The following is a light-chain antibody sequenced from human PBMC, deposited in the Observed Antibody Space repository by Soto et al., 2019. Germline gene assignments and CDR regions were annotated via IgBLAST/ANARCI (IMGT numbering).Light chain of an antibody. CDR2: GAS. Sequence: ENVLTQSPATLSLSPGERATLSCRASQSFISTLAWYQQKPGQSPRLLIYGASTRSTVIPAGFSGSWSLTEFTPPISSLHSEDFAVNYCQQYNNWPPITFGQGTRLEIK. CDR3: QQYNNWPPIT. J-gene: IGKJ5*01. V-gene: IGKV3-15*01. CDR1: QSFIST.